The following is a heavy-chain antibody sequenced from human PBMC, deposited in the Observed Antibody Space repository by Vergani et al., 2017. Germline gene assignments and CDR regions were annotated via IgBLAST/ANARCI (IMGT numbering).Heavy chain of an antibody. J-gene: IGHJ5*02. Sequence: EVELEGFGGGLAQPGMSLRLSCAASVFKFDEYAMHCVRQAPGKGVECGAGISWHSNSEDYADSVEGRFTISRDNAKKSVFLQMSSLTSEDTTVYYCAKSDKRGVAISEYFVDRWGHGSLVTVSS. CDR2: ISWHSNSE. CDR3: AKSDKRGVAISEYFVDR. CDR1: VFKFDEYA. V-gene: IGHV3-9*01. D-gene: IGHD3-3*02.